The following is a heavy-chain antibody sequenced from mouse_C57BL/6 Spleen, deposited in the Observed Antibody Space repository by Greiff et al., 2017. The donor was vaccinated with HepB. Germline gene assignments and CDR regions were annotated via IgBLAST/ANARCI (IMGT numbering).Heavy chain of an antibody. V-gene: IGHV1-39*01. Sequence: EVQGVESGPELVKPGASVKISCKASGYSFTDYNMNWVKQSNGKSLEWIGVINPNYGTTSYNQKFKGKATLTVDQSSSTAYMQLNSLTSEDSAVYYCAPNLLLRGGRAMDYWGQGTSVTVSS. CDR2: INPNYGTT. CDR3: APNLLLRGGRAMDY. J-gene: IGHJ4*01. CDR1: GYSFTDYN. D-gene: IGHD1-1*01.